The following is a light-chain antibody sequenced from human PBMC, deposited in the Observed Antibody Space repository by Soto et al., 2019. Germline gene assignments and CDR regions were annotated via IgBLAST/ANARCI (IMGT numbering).Light chain of an antibody. CDR2: RSD. J-gene: IGLJ2*01. V-gene: IGLV1-47*01. CDR1: SSNIGSNY. Sequence: QSVLTQSPSASGTPGQRVTISCSGSSSNIGSNYVYWYQQFPGTAPKLLIYRSDQRPSGVPDRFSGSKSGTSASLAISGLRSEDEADYYCAAWDDSLRSVIFGGGTKRTVL. CDR3: AAWDDSLRSVI.